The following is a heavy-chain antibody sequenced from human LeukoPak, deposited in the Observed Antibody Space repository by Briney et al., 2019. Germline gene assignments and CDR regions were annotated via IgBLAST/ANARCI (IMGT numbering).Heavy chain of an antibody. CDR2: IWYDGSNK. CDR1: GFTFSSYG. V-gene: IGHV3-33*01. D-gene: IGHD6-13*01. J-gene: IGHJ4*02. Sequence: GGSLRLSCAASGFTFSSYGMHWVGQAPGKGLEWEAVIWYDGSNKYYADSVKGRFTISRDNSKNTLYLQMNSLRAEDTAVYYCARDELGIAAGGFDYWGQGTLVTVSS. CDR3: ARDELGIAAGGFDY.